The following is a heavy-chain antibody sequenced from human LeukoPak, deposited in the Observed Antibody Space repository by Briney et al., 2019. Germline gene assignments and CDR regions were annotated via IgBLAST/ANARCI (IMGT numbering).Heavy chain of an antibody. Sequence: QPGGSLRLSCAASGFTFSTYEMNWVRQAPGKGLEWVSYIHNSGSTIYYADSVKGRFTISRDNVKNSLYLQMNSLRAEDTAVYYCARDDYDSSTPYYFDYWGQGILVTVSS. CDR1: GFTFSTYE. J-gene: IGHJ4*02. D-gene: IGHD3-22*01. CDR2: IHNSGSTI. V-gene: IGHV3-48*03. CDR3: ARDDYDSSTPYYFDY.